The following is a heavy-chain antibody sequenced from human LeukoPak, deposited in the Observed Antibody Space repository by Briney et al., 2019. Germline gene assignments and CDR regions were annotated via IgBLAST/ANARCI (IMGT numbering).Heavy chain of an antibody. V-gene: IGHV3-23*01. D-gene: IGHD4-17*01. CDR2: ISGSGGST. CDR3: AKAGDYVEPYFQH. J-gene: IGHJ1*01. CDR1: GCTFSSYA. Sequence: PGGSLRLSCAASGCTFSSYAMGWVHQAPGKGLEWVSAISGSGGSTYYADSVKGRFTISRDNSKNTLYLQMNSLRAEDTAVYYCAKAGDYVEPYFQHWGQGTLVTVSS.